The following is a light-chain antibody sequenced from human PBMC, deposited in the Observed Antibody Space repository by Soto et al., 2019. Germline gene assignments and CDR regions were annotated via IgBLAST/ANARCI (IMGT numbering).Light chain of an antibody. V-gene: IGKV3-15*01. J-gene: IGKJ1*01. CDR1: QSVSSN. Sequence: DIAMTQSPATLSASPGERATLTCRVSQSVSSNLAWYQQKPGQAPRLLIYGASTRATGIPARFSGSGSGTEFTIPISSLQSEDFAVYYCQQYNNWHTWTFGQGTKVDI. CDR2: GAS. CDR3: QQYNNWHTWT.